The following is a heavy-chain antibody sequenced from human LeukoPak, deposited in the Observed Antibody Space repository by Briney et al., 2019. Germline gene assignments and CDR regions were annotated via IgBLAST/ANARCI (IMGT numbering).Heavy chain of an antibody. J-gene: IGHJ4*02. CDR3: AWTFSTYYYDSSGFQIDY. CDR1: GFTFSSYG. D-gene: IGHD3-22*01. Sequence: GGSLRLSCAASGFTFSSYGMHWVRQAPGKGLEWVAFIRYDGSNKYYADSVKGRFTISRDNSKNTLYLQMNSLRAEDTAVYYCAWTFSTYYYDSSGFQIDYWGQGTLVTVSS. CDR2: IRYDGSNK. V-gene: IGHV3-30*02.